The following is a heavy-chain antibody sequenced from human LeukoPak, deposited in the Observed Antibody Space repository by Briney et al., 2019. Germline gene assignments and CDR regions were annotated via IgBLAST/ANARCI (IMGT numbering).Heavy chain of an antibody. CDR2: IYHSGST. CDR1: GGSISSGGYY. D-gene: IGHD5-12*01. V-gene: IGHV4-30-2*01. J-gene: IGHJ4*02. CDR3: ARGYSGYGTYFDY. Sequence: PSETLSLTCTVSGGSISSGGYYWSWIRQPPGKGLEWIGYIYHSGSTYYNPSLKSRVTISVDRSKNQFSLKLSSVTAADTAVYYCARGYSGYGTYFDYWGQGTLVTVSS.